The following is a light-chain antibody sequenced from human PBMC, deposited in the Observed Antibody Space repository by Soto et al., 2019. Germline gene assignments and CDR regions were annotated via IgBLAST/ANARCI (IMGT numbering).Light chain of an antibody. CDR1: SSDVGGYKY. Sequence: QSALTQPASVSGSPGQSMTISCTGTSSDVGGYKYVSWYQQYPGKAPKLMMYEVSNRPSGVSNRFSGSKSGNTASLTISGLQAEDEADYYCSSYTSSSPCVFGTGTKVTVL. J-gene: IGLJ1*01. CDR3: SSYTSSSPCV. V-gene: IGLV2-14*01. CDR2: EVS.